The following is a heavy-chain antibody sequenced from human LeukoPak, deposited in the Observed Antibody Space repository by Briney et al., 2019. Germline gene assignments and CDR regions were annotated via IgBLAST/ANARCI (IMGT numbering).Heavy chain of an antibody. CDR1: GFTFSSYS. D-gene: IGHD3-3*01. Sequence: GGSLRLSCAASGFTFSSYSMNWIRQAPGKGLEWVSSISSSSSYIYYADSVKGRFTISRDNAKNSLYLQMNSLRAEDTAVYYCARGPLLEWLNTFDYWGQGTLVTVS. CDR3: ARGPLLEWLNTFDY. J-gene: IGHJ4*02. V-gene: IGHV3-21*01. CDR2: ISSSSSYI.